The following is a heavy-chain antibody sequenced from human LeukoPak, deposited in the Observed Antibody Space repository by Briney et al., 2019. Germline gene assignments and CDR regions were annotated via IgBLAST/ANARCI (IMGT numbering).Heavy chain of an antibody. CDR2: ISGSGGST. CDR3: AKSWRGVTTSYYYYYMDV. J-gene: IGHJ6*03. Sequence: GGSLRLSCAASGFTFSSYAMSWVRQAPAKGLEWVSAISGSGGSTYYADSVKGRFTISRDNSKNTLYLQMNSLRAEDTAVYYCAKSWRGVTTSYYYYYMDVWGKGTTVTVSS. D-gene: IGHD4-11*01. V-gene: IGHV3-23*01. CDR1: GFTFSSYA.